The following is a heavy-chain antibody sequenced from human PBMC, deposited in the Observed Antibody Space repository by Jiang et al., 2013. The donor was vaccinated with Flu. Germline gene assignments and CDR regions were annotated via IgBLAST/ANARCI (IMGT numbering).Heavy chain of an antibody. CDR2: IYYGGST. V-gene: IGHV4-39*01. J-gene: IGHJ4*02. D-gene: IGHD6-19*01. CDR1: GGSITSSTYY. CDR3: ARHYRGEVAGTIVDY. Sequence: GLVKPSETLSLTCFVSGGSITSSTYYWGWIRQSPGKGLEWIGIIYYGGSTYYNPSLKSRVTISVDTSKNQFSLRLSSVTAADTAVYYCARHYRGEVAGTIVDYWGQGTLVTVSS.